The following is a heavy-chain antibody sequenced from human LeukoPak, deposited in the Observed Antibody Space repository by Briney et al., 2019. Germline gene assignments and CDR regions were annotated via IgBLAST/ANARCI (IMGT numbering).Heavy chain of an antibody. J-gene: IGHJ4*02. V-gene: IGHV3-30*02. D-gene: IGHD6-13*01. CDR3: AKGPPDSSNWYKRTEG. CDR1: GFIFSDFW. CDR2: IRYDGSKK. Sequence: PGGSLRLSCAGSGFIFSDFWMTWVRQTPDKGLEWGAFIRYDGSKKYYADSVKGRFTISRDNSKNTLYLQMNSLRVEDTAVYYCAKGPPDSSNWYKRTEGWGQGTLVTVSS.